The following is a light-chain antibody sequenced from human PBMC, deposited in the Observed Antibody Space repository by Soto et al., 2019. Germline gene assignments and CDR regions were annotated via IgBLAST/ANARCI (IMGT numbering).Light chain of an antibody. J-gene: IGKJ1*01. CDR2: WAS. Sequence: DIVMTQSPDSLAVSLGERATINCKSSQSVSYSSNNKNYLAWYQHKPGQPPKLLIYWASTRESGVPDRFSGSGSGTDFTLTINSLQAEDVAVYSCQQYYSVPRTFGQGTKVDIK. V-gene: IGKV4-1*01. CDR1: QSVSYSSNNKNY. CDR3: QQYYSVPRT.